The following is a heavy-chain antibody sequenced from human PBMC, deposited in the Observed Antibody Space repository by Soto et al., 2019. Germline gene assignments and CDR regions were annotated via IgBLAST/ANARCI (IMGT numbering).Heavy chain of an antibody. Sequence: QVQLQESGPGLVKPSETLSLTCTVSGGDISTYYWTWIRQPAGKGLEWIGRIYSSGSTKYNPSLNSRVTMSLDTSKNQFSLRLSSVTAADTAVYYCARGQRFSDWFDPWGQGTLVTVSS. CDR1: GGDISTYY. V-gene: IGHV4-4*07. CDR2: IYSSGST. D-gene: IGHD3-3*01. J-gene: IGHJ5*02. CDR3: ARGQRFSDWFDP.